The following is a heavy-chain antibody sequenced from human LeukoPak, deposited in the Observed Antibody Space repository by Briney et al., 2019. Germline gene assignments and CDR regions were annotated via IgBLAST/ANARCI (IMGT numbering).Heavy chain of an antibody. Sequence: GGSLRLSCAASGFTFDDYAMHWVRQAPGKGLEWVSGISWDSGSIGYADSVKGRFTISRDNAKNSLYLQMSSLRVEHTALYYCAKARELAPLPIWFDYWGQGTLVTVPS. J-gene: IGHJ4*02. CDR1: GFTFDDYA. V-gene: IGHV3-9*01. D-gene: IGHD5-24*01. CDR2: ISWDSGSI. CDR3: AKARELAPLPIWFDY.